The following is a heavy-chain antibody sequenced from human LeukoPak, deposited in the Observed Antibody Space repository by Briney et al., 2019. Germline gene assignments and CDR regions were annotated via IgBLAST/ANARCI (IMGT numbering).Heavy chain of an antibody. CDR3: ARGQWLVTSSFDS. J-gene: IGHJ4*02. CDR1: GFTFSSYA. CDR2: VSGSGGNT. V-gene: IGHV3-23*01. Sequence: PGGSLTLSCAASGFTFSSYAMNWVRQPPGKGLEWVSAVSGSGGNTYYTDSVKDRFTISRDNSKNLLFLQMRSLTAEDTALYYCARGQWLVTSSFDSWGQGTLVTVSS. D-gene: IGHD6-19*01.